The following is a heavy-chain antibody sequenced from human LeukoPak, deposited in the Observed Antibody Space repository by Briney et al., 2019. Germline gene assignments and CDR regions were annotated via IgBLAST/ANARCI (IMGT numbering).Heavy chain of an antibody. CDR1: GLSFSGYY. CDR3: ATKLGYFWYFDL. Sequence: SETLSLTCAVYGLSFSGYYWSWIRQAPGKGLEWIGEINHSGSTKYNPSLKSRVTISVDTSKNQSSLKLSSVTAADTAVYYCATKLGYFWYFDLWGRGTLVTVSS. J-gene: IGHJ2*01. D-gene: IGHD3-9*01. V-gene: IGHV4-34*01. CDR2: INHSGST.